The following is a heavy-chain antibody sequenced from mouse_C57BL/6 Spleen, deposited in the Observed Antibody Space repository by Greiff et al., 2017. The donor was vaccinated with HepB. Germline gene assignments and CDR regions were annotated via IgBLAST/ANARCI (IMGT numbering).Heavy chain of an antibody. V-gene: IGHV5-4*03. D-gene: IGHD1-1*01. CDR2: ISDGGSYT. CDR1: GFTFSSYA. Sequence: DVKLVESGGGLVKPGGSLKLSCAASGFTFSSYAMSWVRQTPEKRLEWVATISDGGSYTYYPDNVKGRFTISRDNAKNNLYLQMSHLKSEDTAMYYCARGLRSYYAMDYWGQGTSVTVSS. J-gene: IGHJ4*01. CDR3: ARGLRSYYAMDY.